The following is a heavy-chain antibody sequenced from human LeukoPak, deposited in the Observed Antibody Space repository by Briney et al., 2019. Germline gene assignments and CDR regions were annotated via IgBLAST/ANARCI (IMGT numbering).Heavy chain of an antibody. CDR1: GGTFSSYS. D-gene: IGHD6-6*01. CDR3: AREGKYSSSSPFDY. J-gene: IGHJ4*02. CDR2: INPNSGGT. Sequence: ASVKVSCKASGGTFSSYSISWVRQAPGQGLEWMGWINPNSGGTNYAQKFQGRVTMTRDTSISTAYMELSRLRSDATAVYYCAREGKYSSSSPFDYWGQGTLVTVSS. V-gene: IGHV1-2*02.